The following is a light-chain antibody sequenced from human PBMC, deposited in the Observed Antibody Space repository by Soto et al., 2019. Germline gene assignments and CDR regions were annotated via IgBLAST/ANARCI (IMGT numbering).Light chain of an antibody. Sequence: QAVVAQPASVSGSPGQSITISCTATSSDVGAYDYVSWYQQHPGKAPKLMIFEVINRPSGVSDRFSGSKSGNTASLIISGLQAEDEADYYCSSYTTSSTLVFGGGTQLTVL. J-gene: IGLJ2*01. CDR1: SSDVGAYDY. CDR2: EVI. CDR3: SSYTTSSTLV. V-gene: IGLV2-14*01.